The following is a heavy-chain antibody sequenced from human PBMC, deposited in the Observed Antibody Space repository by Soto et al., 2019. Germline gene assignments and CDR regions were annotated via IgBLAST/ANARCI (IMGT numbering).Heavy chain of an antibody. CDR3: VKAYYCGGDCYNFDY. CDR1: GFTVSSYS. J-gene: IGHJ4*02. D-gene: IGHD2-21*02. V-gene: IGHV3-48*02. Sequence: PGGSLRLSCAASGFTVSSYSINWVRQAPGKGLEWVSYISSTSTTIYYADSVKGRFSISRDNAKNSLYLQMNSLRDEDTAVYYCVKAYYCGGDCYNFDYWGQGT. CDR2: ISSTSTTI.